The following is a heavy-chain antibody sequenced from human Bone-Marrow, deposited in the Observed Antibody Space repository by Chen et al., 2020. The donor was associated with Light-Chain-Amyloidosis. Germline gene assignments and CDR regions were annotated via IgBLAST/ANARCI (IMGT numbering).Heavy chain of an antibody. V-gene: IGHV3-53*02. CDR2: IYSGGST. Sequence: EVQLVETGGGLIQPGGSLRLSCAASGFTVSSNYMSWVRQAPGKGLEWVSVIYSGGSTYYADSVKGRFTISRDNAENSVYLQMDRLRAEDTAVYYCARGYKFGYYWGQGTLVNVSS. J-gene: IGHJ4*02. D-gene: IGHD3-16*01. CDR1: GFTVSSNY. CDR3: ARGYKFGYY.